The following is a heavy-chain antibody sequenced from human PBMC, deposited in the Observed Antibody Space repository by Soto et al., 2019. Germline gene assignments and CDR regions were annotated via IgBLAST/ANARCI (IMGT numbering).Heavy chain of an antibody. CDR1: GGSFSGYY. J-gene: IGHJ6*03. CDR2: INHSGST. Sequence: SETLSLTCAVYGGSFSGYYWSWIRQPPGKGLEWIGEINHSGSTNYDPSLKSRLTMSVDTSKNQFSLQLSSVTAADTAMYYCARGGVRSSWYLEDSYFYYMDVWGKGTTVTVSS. CDR3: ARGGVRSSWYLEDSYFYYMDV. V-gene: IGHV4-34*01. D-gene: IGHD6-13*01.